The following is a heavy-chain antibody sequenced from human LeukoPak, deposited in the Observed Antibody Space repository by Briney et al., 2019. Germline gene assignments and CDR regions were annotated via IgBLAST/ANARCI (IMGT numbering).Heavy chain of an antibody. J-gene: IGHJ5*02. CDR1: GGSISSGSYY. CDR3: AREPHVLRFLEWLNWFDP. D-gene: IGHD3-3*01. CDR2: IYTSGST. Sequence: SQTLSLTCTVSGGSISSGSYYWSWIRQPAGKGLEWIGRIYTSGSTNYNPSLKSRVTISVDTSKNQFFLKLSSVTAADTAVYYCAREPHVLRFLEWLNWFDPWGQGTLVTVSS. V-gene: IGHV4-61*02.